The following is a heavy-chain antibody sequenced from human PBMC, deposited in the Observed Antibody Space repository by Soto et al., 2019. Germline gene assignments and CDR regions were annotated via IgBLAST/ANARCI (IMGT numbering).Heavy chain of an antibody. D-gene: IGHD6-13*01. V-gene: IGHV3-23*01. CDR1: GFTFSSYA. CDR3: AKVVARSIAAAGTGQFDY. Sequence: PGGSLRLSCAASGFTFSSYAMSWVRQAPGKGLEWVSAISGSGGSTYYADSVKGRFTISRDNSKDTLYLQMNSLRAEDTALYYCAKVVARSIAAAGTGQFDYWGQGTLVTVSS. J-gene: IGHJ4*02. CDR2: ISGSGGST.